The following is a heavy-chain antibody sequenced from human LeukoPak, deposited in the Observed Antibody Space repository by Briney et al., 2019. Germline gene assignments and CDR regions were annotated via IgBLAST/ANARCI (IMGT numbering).Heavy chain of an antibody. D-gene: IGHD3-10*01. V-gene: IGHV4-59*01. J-gene: IGHJ5*02. Sequence: SETLSLTCAVYGGSFSGYYWSWIRQPPGKGLEWIGYIYYSGSTNYNPSLKSRVTISVDTSKNQFSLKLSSVTAADTAVYYCARDLSSLNWFDPWGQGTLVTVSS. CDR3: ARDLSSLNWFDP. CDR2: IYYSGST. CDR1: GGSFSGYY.